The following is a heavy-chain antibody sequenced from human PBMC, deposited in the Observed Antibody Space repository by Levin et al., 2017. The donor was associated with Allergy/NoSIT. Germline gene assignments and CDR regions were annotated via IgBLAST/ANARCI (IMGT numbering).Heavy chain of an antibody. J-gene: IGHJ4*02. Sequence: SGGSLRLSCATSGFTVSTYYMYWVRQAPGKGLECVSVIYSGGTTYYADSVKGRFTISRDKSKNTLSLQMSSLRAEDTAVYYCANRFYDSSGYNDNWGQGSPVTVSS. CDR3: ANRFYDSSGYNDN. CDR2: IYSGGTT. D-gene: IGHD3-22*01. CDR1: GFTVSTYY. V-gene: IGHV3-66*01.